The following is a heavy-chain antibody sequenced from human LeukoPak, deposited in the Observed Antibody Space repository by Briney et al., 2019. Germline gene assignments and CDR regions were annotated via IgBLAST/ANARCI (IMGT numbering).Heavy chain of an antibody. Sequence: SETLSLTCTVSGGSISSGDYYWSWIRQPPGKGLEWTGYIYYSGSTYYNPSLKSRVTISVDTSKNQFSLKLSSVTAADTAVYYCARVPPPSYYYDSSGYLGFDYWGQGTLVTVSS. D-gene: IGHD3-22*01. CDR3: ARVPPPSYYYDSSGYLGFDY. J-gene: IGHJ4*02. CDR2: IYYSGST. CDR1: GGSISSGDYY. V-gene: IGHV4-30-4*01.